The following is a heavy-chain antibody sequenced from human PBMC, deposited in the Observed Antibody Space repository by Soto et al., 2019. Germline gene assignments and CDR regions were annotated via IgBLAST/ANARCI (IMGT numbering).Heavy chain of an antibody. CDR1: GFTFSSYG. V-gene: IGHV3-33*01. Sequence: QVQLVESGGGVVQPGRSLRLSCAASGFTFSSYGMHWVRQAPGKGLEWVAVIWYDGSNKYYADSVKGRFTISRDNSKNTLYLQMNSLRAEDTAVYYCARDEGTGILVVAATPFFDYWGQGTLVTVSS. CDR2: IWYDGSNK. J-gene: IGHJ4*02. CDR3: ARDEGTGILVVAATPFFDY. D-gene: IGHD2-15*01.